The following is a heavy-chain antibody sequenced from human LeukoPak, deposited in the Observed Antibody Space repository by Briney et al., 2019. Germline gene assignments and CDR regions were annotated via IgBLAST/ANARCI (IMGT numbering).Heavy chain of an antibody. D-gene: IGHD3-9*01. CDR2: INPNSGAT. CDR3: ARDPATIRYFDSLDP. V-gene: IGHV1-2*02. Sequence: ASVKVSCKASGYTFTAYYMHWVRQAPGQGLEWMGWINPNSGATSYAQKFQGRVTMTRDTSITTSYMELSSLRSDDTGVYYCARDPATIRYFDSLDPWGQGTLVTVSS. CDR1: GYTFTAYY. J-gene: IGHJ5*02.